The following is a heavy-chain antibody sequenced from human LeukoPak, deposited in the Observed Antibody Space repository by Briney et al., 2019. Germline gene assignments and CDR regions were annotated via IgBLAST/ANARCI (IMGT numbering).Heavy chain of an antibody. CDR3: ARATRWFDY. Sequence: GALRLSCAASGITFSSYAMSWVRQAPGKGLEWVSSISSGTGYIYYADSVKGRFTISRDNAKTSLYLQMNSLRAEDTATYYCARATRWFDYWGQGTLVTVSA. CDR1: GITFSSYA. D-gene: IGHD2-2*01. V-gene: IGHV3-21*01. CDR2: ISSGTGYI. J-gene: IGHJ4*02.